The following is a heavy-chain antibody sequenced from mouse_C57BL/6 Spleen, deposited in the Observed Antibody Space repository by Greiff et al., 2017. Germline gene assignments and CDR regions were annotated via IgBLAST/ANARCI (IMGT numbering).Heavy chain of an antibody. CDR3: ARGQLRLRYFDY. CDR2: IDPSDSDT. V-gene: IGHV1-50*01. D-gene: IGHD3-2*02. Sequence: QVQLQQPGAELVKPGASVKLSCKASGYTFTSYWMQWVKQRPGQGLEWIGEIDPSDSDTNYNQKFKGKATVTVDTSSSTAYIQLSSLTSEDSAVYYCARGQLRLRYFDYWGQGTTLTVSS. CDR1: GYTFTSYW. J-gene: IGHJ2*01.